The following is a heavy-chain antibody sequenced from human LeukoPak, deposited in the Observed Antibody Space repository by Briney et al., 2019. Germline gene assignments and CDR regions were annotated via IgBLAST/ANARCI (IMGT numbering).Heavy chain of an antibody. V-gene: IGHV3-53*01. CDR1: GFTVSSNY. Sequence: GESLKISCAASGFTVSSNYMNWVRQAPGKGLEWVSVIYSGGSTYYADSVRGRFTISRDNSKNTLFLQMNSLRAEDTAEYYCARGDDYGGAWYYFDYWGQGTLVTVSS. D-gene: IGHD4-23*01. CDR2: IYSGGST. J-gene: IGHJ4*02. CDR3: ARGDDYGGAWYYFDY.